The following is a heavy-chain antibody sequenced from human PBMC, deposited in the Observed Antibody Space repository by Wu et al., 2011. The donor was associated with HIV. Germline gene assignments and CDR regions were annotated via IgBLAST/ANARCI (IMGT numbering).Heavy chain of an antibody. D-gene: IGHD3-22*01. CDR3: ARHDSSGYSDY. J-gene: IGHJ4*02. Sequence: VQLVQSGAEVKKPGESLKISCKGSGYSFSSYWIAWVRQMPGKGLEWMGIIYPDDSNIKYSPSFQVQVTISADKSISTAYLQWSSLKASDTAIFYXARHDSSGYSDYWGQGTLVTVSS. CDR2: IYPDDSNI. V-gene: IGHV5-51*01. CDR1: GYSFSSYW.